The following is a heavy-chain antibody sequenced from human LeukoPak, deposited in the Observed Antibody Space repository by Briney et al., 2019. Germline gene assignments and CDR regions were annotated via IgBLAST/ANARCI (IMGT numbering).Heavy chain of an antibody. CDR2: IYYSGST. J-gene: IGHJ4*02. V-gene: IGHV4-31*03. CDR3: ARGFGGSSTSYAYPFGY. Sequence: SETLCLTCTVSGGSMSSGGYYWSWIRQHPGKGVEWIGYIYYSGSTYYNPSLKSRITISVDTSKNQFSLKLSSVTAADTAVYYCARGFGGSSTSYAYPFGYWGQGTLVTVSS. D-gene: IGHD2-2*01. CDR1: GGSMSSGGYY.